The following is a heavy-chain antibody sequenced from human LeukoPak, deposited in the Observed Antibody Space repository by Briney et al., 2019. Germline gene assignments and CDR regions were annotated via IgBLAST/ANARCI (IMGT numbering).Heavy chain of an antibody. Sequence: GESLKISCKASGYNFAGHWIGWVRQTPGKGLEWMGIIFPDDSDTKNSPSFEGQVTISVDESTSTAYLQWSSLKASDTAVYYCARRLRVVTHTMIWGPADAFDIWGQGTTVTVS. V-gene: IGHV5-51*01. J-gene: IGHJ3*02. CDR2: IFPDDSDT. D-gene: IGHD3-22*01. CDR3: ARRLRVVTHTMIWGPADAFDI. CDR1: GYNFAGHW.